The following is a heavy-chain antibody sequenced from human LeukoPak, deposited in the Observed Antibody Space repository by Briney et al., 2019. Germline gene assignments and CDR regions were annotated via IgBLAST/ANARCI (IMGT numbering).Heavy chain of an antibody. V-gene: IGHV3-53*01. D-gene: IGHD6-13*01. CDR1: GFTVSSNY. CDR3: ARVPQQLVAFDI. CDR2: IYSGGST. Sequence: GGSLRLSCAAPGFTVSSNYMSWVRQAPGKGLEWVSVIYSGGSTYYADSVKGRFTISRDNSKNTLYLQMNSLRAEDTAVYYCARVPQQLVAFDIWGQGTMVTVSS. J-gene: IGHJ3*02.